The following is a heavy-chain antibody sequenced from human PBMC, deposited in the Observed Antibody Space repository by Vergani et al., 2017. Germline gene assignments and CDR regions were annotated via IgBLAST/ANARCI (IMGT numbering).Heavy chain of an antibody. J-gene: IGHJ6*02. Sequence: QVQLVESGGGVVQPGGSLRLSCAASGFTFNNYGMNWVRQAPGKGLEWVAFIRFDGSNTYYADSLKGRFTISRDNSQNSLYLQMNSLRAEDTAVYYCAKALVTFSRAGGYHYYYYGMDVWGQGTMVTVSS. CDR3: AKALVTFSRAGGYHYYYYGMDV. D-gene: IGHD6-19*01. V-gene: IGHV3-30*02. CDR2: IRFDGSNT. CDR1: GFTFNNYG.